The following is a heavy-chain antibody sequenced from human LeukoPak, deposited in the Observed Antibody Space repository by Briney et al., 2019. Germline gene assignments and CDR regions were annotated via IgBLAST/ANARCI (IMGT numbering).Heavy chain of an antibody. V-gene: IGHV3-48*02. D-gene: IGHD3-3*01. CDR2: VSRSSSVT. CDR3: ATALGKPEWYPGY. J-gene: IGHJ4*02. CDR1: GFSFSTYE. Sequence: PGGSLRLSCAASGFSFSTYEMNWVRQAPGKGLEWISYVSRSSSVTHYADSVKGRFTISRDNAKNPLYLQMSSLRDEDTAVYYCATALGKPEWYPGYWGQGTLVTVSS.